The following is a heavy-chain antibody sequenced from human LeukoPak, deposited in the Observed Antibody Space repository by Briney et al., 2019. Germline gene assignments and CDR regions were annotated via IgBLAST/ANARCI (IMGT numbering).Heavy chain of an antibody. CDR1: GYTFTSYY. Sequence: AASVKVSCKASGYTFTSYYMHWVRQAPGQGLEWMGIINPSGGSTSYAQKFQGRVTMTRDTSTSTVYMDLRSLKSDDTAVYYCARVSGSVITREYYYYMDVWGRGTTVTVS. D-gene: IGHD1-26*01. CDR2: INPSGGST. CDR3: ARVSGSVITREYYYYMDV. V-gene: IGHV1-46*01. J-gene: IGHJ6*03.